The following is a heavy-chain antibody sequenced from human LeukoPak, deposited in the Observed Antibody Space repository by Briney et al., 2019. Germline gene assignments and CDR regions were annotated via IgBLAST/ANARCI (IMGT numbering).Heavy chain of an antibody. CDR2: ISASGGST. D-gene: IGHD2-15*01. J-gene: IGHJ5*02. CDR1: GFTFSSYS. V-gene: IGHV3-23*01. Sequence: PGGSLRLSCAASGFTFSSYSMSWVRQAPGKGPEWVSGISASGGSTYYADSVKGRFTISRDNARNSLYLQMNTLRAEDTAVYSCARGADGVSSNSRGWFDPWGQGTLVTVSS. CDR3: ARGADGVSSNSRGWFDP.